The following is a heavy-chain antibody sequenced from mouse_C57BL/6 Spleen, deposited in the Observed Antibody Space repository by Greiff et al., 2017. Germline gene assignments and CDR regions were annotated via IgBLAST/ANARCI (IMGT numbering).Heavy chain of an antibody. Sequence: EVQLQQSGPELVKPGASVKIPCKASGYTFTDYNMDWVKQSHGKSLEWIGDINPNNGGTIYNQKFKGKATLTVDKSSSTAYMELRSLTSEDTAVYYCARSGSIYYYGSSYHYYAMDYWGQGTTLTVSS. CDR2: INPNNGGT. J-gene: IGHJ2*01. V-gene: IGHV1-18*01. CDR3: ARSGSIYYYGSSYHYYAMDY. D-gene: IGHD1-1*01. CDR1: GYTFTDYN.